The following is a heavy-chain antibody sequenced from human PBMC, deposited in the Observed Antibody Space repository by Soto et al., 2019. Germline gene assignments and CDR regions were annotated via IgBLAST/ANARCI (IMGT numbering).Heavy chain of an antibody. Sequence: ASVKVSCKASGGTFSSYAISWVRQAPGQGLEWMGGIIPIFGTANYAQKLQGRVTMTTDKSTSTAYMELRSLRSNDTAVYYCARDRAYSSSSPGLWGQGTLVTVSS. CDR1: GGTFSSYA. J-gene: IGHJ4*02. CDR2: IIPIFGTA. V-gene: IGHV1-69*05. CDR3: ARDRAYSSSSPGL. D-gene: IGHD6-13*01.